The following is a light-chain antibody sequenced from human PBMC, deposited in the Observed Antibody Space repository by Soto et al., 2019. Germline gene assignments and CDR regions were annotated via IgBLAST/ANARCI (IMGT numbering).Light chain of an antibody. Sequence: EIVMTQSPVTLSVSPGERATLSCRASQSVRSSHLAWYQQKRGQAPRLLIYDTSTRATGIPDRFSGTASGTEFTLTISSLQAEDFAVYYCQQYNNWPPITFGQGTRLEIK. V-gene: IGKV3D-15*01. J-gene: IGKJ5*01. CDR1: QSVRSSH. CDR2: DTS. CDR3: QQYNNWPPIT.